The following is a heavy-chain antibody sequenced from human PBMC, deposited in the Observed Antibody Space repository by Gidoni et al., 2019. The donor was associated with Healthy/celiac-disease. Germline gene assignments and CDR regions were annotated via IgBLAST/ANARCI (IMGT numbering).Heavy chain of an antibody. J-gene: IGHJ5*02. V-gene: IGHV4-34*01. CDR1: GGSFSGYY. CDR3: ARGKSYGSGSRPRYNWFDP. D-gene: IGHD3-10*01. CDR2: INHSGST. Sequence: QVQLQQWGAGLLKPSETLSLTCAVYGGSFSGYYWSWIRQPPGKGLEWIGEINHSGSTNYNPSLKSRVTISVDTSKNQFSLKLSSVTAADTAVYYCARGKSYGSGSRPRYNWFDPWGQGTLVTVSS.